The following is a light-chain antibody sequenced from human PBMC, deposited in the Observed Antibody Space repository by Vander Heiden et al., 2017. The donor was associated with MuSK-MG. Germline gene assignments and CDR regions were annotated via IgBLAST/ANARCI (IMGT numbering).Light chain of an antibody. CDR2: DAS. J-gene: IGKJ5*01. CDR1: QSVSSY. Sequence: EIVLTHSPATPSLSPGERATLSCRASQSVSSYYAWYQQQPGQAPRLLIFDASNRATGIPARFSGSGSGTDFTLTISSLEPEDFAVYYCQQRSNWPPVTFGQGTRLEIK. V-gene: IGKV3-11*01. CDR3: QQRSNWPPVT.